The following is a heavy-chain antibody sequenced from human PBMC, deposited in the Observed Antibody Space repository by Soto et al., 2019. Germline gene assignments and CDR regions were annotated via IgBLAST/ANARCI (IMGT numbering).Heavy chain of an antibody. V-gene: IGHV4-31*03. CDR2: IYYSGST. Sequence: SSETLSLTCTVSGGSISSPNDFWGWIRQPPGTGLERIGYIYYSGSTYYNPSLKSRVTISVDTSKNQFSLKLSSVTAADTAVYYCARLVVHSSGWPYYFDYWGQGTLVTVSS. D-gene: IGHD6-19*01. CDR3: ARLVVHSSGWPYYFDY. CDR1: GGSISSPNDF. J-gene: IGHJ4*02.